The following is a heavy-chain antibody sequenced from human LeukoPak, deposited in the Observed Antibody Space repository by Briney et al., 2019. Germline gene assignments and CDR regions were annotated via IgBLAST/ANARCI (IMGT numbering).Heavy chain of an antibody. CDR1: GGSISSYY. CDR2: IYYSGST. D-gene: IGHD3-10*01. V-gene: IGHV4-59*12. CDR3: ARRRYYGSGSYYDLDY. Sequence: SETLSLTCTVSGGSISSYYWSWIRQPPGKGLEWIGYIYYSGSTNYNPSLKSRVTISVDTSKNQFSLKLSSVTAADTAVYYRARRRYYGSGSYYDLDYWGQGTLVTVSS. J-gene: IGHJ4*02.